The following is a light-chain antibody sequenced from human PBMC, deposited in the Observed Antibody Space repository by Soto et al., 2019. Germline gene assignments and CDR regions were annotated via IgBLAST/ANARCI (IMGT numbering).Light chain of an antibody. CDR2: AAS. V-gene: IGKV3-20*01. J-gene: IGKJ3*01. Sequence: EIVLTPSPGTLPLSPGERATLSCRASQSVSRNYLAWYQQKHRQAPRLLMYAASSRAPGMPDRFSGSGSGTDLTLTISRLEPEGFAVYYCQQYGSSPRTFGHGTKVDIK. CDR1: QSVSRNY. CDR3: QQYGSSPRT.